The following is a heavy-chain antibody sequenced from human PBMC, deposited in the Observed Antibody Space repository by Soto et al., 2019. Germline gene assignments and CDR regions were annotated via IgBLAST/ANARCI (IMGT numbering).Heavy chain of an antibody. V-gene: IGHV3-23*01. CDR1: GFTFTNCV. CDR2: ITTNGHT. Sequence: EVHLLESGGVLVQPGASLRLSCETSGFTFTNCVMTWVRQPPGKRLEWVSVITTNGHTDYADSVKGRFTISRDNSKNTVYLQMNSLRAEDTAIYYCAKGLLNGRWYAADWGQGTLVTVSS. D-gene: IGHD6-13*01. J-gene: IGHJ4*02. CDR3: AKGLLNGRWYAAD.